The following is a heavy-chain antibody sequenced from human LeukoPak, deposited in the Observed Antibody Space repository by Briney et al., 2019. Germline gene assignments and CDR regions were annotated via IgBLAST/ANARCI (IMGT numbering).Heavy chain of an antibody. D-gene: IGHD2-15*01. V-gene: IGHV3-33*06. CDR2: IWYDGSNK. J-gene: IGHJ3*01. Sequence: GGSLRLSCAASGIIFSDFGMHWVRQAPGKGLEWVAIIWYDGSNKYYAYSVKCRFTISRDNSQNTMYLQMNSLRAEDTAVYYCAKATCSGASCFSDSRDAFDLWGQGTMVTVSS. CDR1: GIIFSDFG. CDR3: AKATCSGASCFSDSRDAFDL.